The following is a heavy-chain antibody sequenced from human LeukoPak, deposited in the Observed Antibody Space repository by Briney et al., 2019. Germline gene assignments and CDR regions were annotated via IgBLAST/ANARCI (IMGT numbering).Heavy chain of an antibody. CDR1: GYTFTGYY. CDR2: INPNSGGT. J-gene: IGHJ4*02. CDR3: ARDQGYCSGGSCAADY. D-gene: IGHD2-15*01. Sequence: ASVKVSCKASGYTFTGYYMHWVRQAPGQGLEWMGWINPNSGGTNYAQKFQGRVTMTRDTSISTAYMELSRLRSDDTAVYYCARDQGYCSGGSCAADYWGQGTLVTVSS. V-gene: IGHV1-2*02.